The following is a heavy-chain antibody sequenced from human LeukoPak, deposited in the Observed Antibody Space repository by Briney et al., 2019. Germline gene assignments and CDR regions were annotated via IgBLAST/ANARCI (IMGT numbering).Heavy chain of an antibody. Sequence: GRSLRLSCAASGFTFDDYAMHWVRQAPGKGLEWVSGISWNSGSIGYADSVKGRFTISRDNSKNTLYLQMNSLRAEDTAVYYCAKDPTIFGVVIQGRFDPWGQGTLVTVSS. J-gene: IGHJ5*02. CDR3: AKDPTIFGVVIQGRFDP. CDR1: GFTFDDYA. V-gene: IGHV3-9*01. CDR2: ISWNSGSI. D-gene: IGHD3-3*01.